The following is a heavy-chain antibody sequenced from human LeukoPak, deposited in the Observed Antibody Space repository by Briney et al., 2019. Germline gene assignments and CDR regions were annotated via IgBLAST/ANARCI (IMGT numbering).Heavy chain of an antibody. V-gene: IGHV4-59*01. J-gene: IGHJ4*02. CDR1: GGSISSYY. Sequence: SETLSLTCTVSGGSISSYYWSWIRQPPGKGLECIGYIYFSGSTNYSPSLKSRVTISVDTSKNQFSLKLTSVTAAGTAVYYCARLRYSGYVKYYFDYWGQGTLVTVSS. CDR3: ARLRYSGYVKYYFDY. CDR2: IYFSGST. D-gene: IGHD5-12*01.